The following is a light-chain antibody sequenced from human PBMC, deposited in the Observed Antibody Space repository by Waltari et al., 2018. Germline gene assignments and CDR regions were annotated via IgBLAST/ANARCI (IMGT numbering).Light chain of an antibody. V-gene: IGLV2-14*03. J-gene: IGLJ2*01. CDR3: ASYTSSNTVI. CDR1: KNDLGRSYY. Sequence: QSALTQQASVSGSAGHSIAIPCSGTKNDLGRSYYVSWYQQRPGNAPRLIIYGVSRWPSGVSNRFIGSKSGITASLAISGLQAEDEGDYFCASYTSSNTVIFGGGTRVTVL. CDR2: GVS.